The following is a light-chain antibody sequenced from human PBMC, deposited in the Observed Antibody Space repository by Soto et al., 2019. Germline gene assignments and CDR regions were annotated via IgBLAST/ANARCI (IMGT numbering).Light chain of an antibody. J-gene: IGKJ4*01. V-gene: IGKV3-11*01. Sequence: EVVLTQSPATLSLSPGESATLYCRASQFVGTYLAWYQQKPGQPPRLLIYDASNGAPGVPDRFSGSGSGTEFTLTIASLEPADFALYYCQQRYFWPPLTFGAGTRV. CDR3: QQRYFWPPLT. CDR2: DAS. CDR1: QFVGTY.